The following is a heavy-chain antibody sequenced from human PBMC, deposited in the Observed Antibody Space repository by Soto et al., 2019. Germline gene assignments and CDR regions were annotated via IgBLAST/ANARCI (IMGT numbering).Heavy chain of an antibody. CDR1: GGSISSGENF. J-gene: IGHJ4*02. V-gene: IGHV4-30-4*01. CDR3: ARDTGTYPYYFDY. Sequence: SETLSLTCTVSGGSISSGENFWKWIRQSPGKGLEWIGYIHHSGSTYYNPSLKSRLTISVDTSKNQISLKLNSVTAADTAVYYCARDTGTYPYYFDYWGQGTLVTVSS. D-gene: IGHD1-26*01. CDR2: IHHSGST.